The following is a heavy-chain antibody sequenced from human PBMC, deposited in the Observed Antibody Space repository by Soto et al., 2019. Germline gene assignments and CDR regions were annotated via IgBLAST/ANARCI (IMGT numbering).Heavy chain of an antibody. D-gene: IGHD5-12*01. V-gene: IGHV4-61*08. J-gene: IGHJ4*02. Sequence: PSETLSLTCNVSGDSVSSGDYYWTWIRQAPGRGLEWMGHIYYTGTTKYNPSFKGRLTISADTSKAQFSLRLTSVTAADTAVYYCATFLLEVATIPAGGQGSLVTVPS. CDR2: IYYTGTT. CDR1: GDSVSSGDYY. CDR3: ATFLLEVATIPA.